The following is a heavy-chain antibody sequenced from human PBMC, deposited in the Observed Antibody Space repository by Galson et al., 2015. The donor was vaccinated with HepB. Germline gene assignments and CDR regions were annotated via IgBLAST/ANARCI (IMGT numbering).Heavy chain of an antibody. V-gene: IGHV1-69*02. CDR3: ARVIRSSGYYNWFDP. CDR1: GCTFSSYT. D-gene: IGHD3-22*01. J-gene: IGHJ5*02. CDR2: IIPILGIA. Sequence: SVKVSCKASGCTFSSYTISWVRQAPGQGLEWMGRIIPILGIANYAQKFQGRVTITADKSTSTAYMELSSLRSEDTAVYYCARVIRSSGYYNWFDPWGQGTLVTVSS.